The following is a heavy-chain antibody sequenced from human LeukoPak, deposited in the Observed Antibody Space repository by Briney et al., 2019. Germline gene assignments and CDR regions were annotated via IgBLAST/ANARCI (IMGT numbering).Heavy chain of an antibody. CDR3: ARAVVVVAATNWFDP. V-gene: IGHV4-30-4*01. Sequence: SETLSLTCTVSGLSISSGDYEWRGLGQPPGKGLEWIGDIYYSGSTYYNPSLKSRVTISVDTSKNQFSLQLSSVTAADTAVYYCARAVVVVAATNWFDPWGQGTLVTVSS. J-gene: IGHJ5*02. CDR1: GLSISSGDYE. D-gene: IGHD2-15*01. CDR2: IYYSGST.